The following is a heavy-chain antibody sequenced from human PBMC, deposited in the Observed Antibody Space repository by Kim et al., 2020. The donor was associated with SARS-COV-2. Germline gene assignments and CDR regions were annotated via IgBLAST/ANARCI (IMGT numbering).Heavy chain of an antibody. J-gene: IGHJ3*02. D-gene: IGHD5-12*01. CDR1: GFTFSSYG. V-gene: IGHV3-30*18. CDR3: AKDIGDGYWEDAFDI. CDR2: ISYDGSNK. Sequence: GGSLRLSCAASGFTFSSYGMHWVRQAPGKGLEWVAVISYDGSNKYYADSVKGRFTISRDNSENTLYLQMNSLRAEDTAVYYCAKDIGDGYWEDAFDIWGQGTMVTVSS.